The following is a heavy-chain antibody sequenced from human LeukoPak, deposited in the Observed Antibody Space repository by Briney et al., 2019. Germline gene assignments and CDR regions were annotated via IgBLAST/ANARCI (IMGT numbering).Heavy chain of an antibody. CDR3: ARWIQLWRAFDI. J-gene: IGHJ3*02. Sequence: ASVKVSCKASGYSFTGYYMTWLRQAPGQGLEWMGWINPTSGGTNSAQKFHGRVTLARDTSISTAYMELSRLTSDDTAVYYCARWIQLWRAFDIWGQGTVVTVSS. V-gene: IGHV1-2*02. CDR1: GYSFTGYY. CDR2: INPTSGGT. D-gene: IGHD5-18*01.